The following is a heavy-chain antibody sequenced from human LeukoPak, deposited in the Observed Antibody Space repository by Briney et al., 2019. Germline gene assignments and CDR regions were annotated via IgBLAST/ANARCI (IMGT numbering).Heavy chain of an antibody. CDR2: IYYSGST. CDR1: GGSFSGYY. J-gene: IGHJ6*03. D-gene: IGHD3-22*01. V-gene: IGHV4-59*01. CDR3: ARETNDSSGYYYRTYYMDV. Sequence: SETLSLTCAVYGGSFSGYYWSWIRQPPGKGLEWIGYIYYSGSTNYNPSLKSRVTISVDTSKNQFSLKLSSVTAADTAVYYCARETNDSSGYYYRTYYMDVWGKGTTVTVSS.